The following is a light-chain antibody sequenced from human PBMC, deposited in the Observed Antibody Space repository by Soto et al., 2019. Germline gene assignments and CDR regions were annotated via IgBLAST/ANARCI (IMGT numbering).Light chain of an antibody. CDR3: SSYTSSSTLVV. CDR2: DVS. J-gene: IGLJ2*01. V-gene: IGLV2-14*01. Sequence: QSALTPPASVSGSPGQSITISCTGTSSAVGGYNSVSWYQQHPGKAPKLMIYDVSNRPSGVSNRFSGSKSGNTASLTISGLQAEDEADYYCSSYTSSSTLVVFGGGTKLTVL. CDR1: SSAVGGYNS.